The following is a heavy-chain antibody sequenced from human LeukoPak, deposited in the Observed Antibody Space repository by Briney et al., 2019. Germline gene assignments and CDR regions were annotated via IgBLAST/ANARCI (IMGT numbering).Heavy chain of an antibody. V-gene: IGHV1-46*01. J-gene: IGHJ6*02. Sequence: ASVKVSCKASGYTFTSYYMHWVRQAPGQGLEWMGIINPSGGSTSYAQKFQGRVTMTRDTSTSTAYMELSSLRSEDTAVYYCARFPNTAMVMGLEYYYYGMDVWGQGTTVTVS. CDR3: ARFPNTAMVMGLEYYYYGMDV. D-gene: IGHD5-18*01. CDR1: GYTFTSYY. CDR2: INPSGGST.